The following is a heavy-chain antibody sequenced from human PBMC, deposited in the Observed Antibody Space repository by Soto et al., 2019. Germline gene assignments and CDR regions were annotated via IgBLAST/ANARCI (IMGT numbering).Heavy chain of an antibody. CDR1: GASFSHTNCF. CDR3: VEKLLTTRRWKY. CDR2: IYYSGKT. V-gene: IGHV4-39*01. Sequence: ESLPLSCAPSGASFSHTNCFWAWLRKPPGKGLEWVGSIYYSGKTHYNPSINSRVTISVDRSKNQISLKMSSVTAADTAVYSCVEKLLTTRRWKYWGQG. J-gene: IGHJ4*02. D-gene: IGHD1-1*01.